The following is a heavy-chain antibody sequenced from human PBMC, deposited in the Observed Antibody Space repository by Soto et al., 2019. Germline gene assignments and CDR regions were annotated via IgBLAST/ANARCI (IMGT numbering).Heavy chain of an antibody. J-gene: IGHJ4*02. CDR1: GFTFSSYW. V-gene: IGHV3-7*03. Sequence: EVQLVESGGGLVQPGGSLRLSCAASGFTFSSYWMSWVRQAPGKGLEWVANIKQDGSEKYYVDSVKGRFTISRDNAKNSLYLQMNSLRAEDTAVYYCARLSVVTANYFDYWGQGTLVTVSS. CDR3: ARLSVVTANYFDY. CDR2: IKQDGSEK. D-gene: IGHD2-21*02.